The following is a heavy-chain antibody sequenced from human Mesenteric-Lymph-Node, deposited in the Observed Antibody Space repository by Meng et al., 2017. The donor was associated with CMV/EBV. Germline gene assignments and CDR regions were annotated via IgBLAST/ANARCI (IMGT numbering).Heavy chain of an antibody. CDR3: AGYSSSWGGAFDI. V-gene: IGHV4-61*08. CDR1: GDSVSSGGHY. D-gene: IGHD6-13*01. J-gene: IGHJ3*02. CDR2: TYYSGST. Sequence: SETLSLTCTVSGDSVSSGGHYWSWIRQTPGKGLEWIGYTYYSGSTSDNPSLKGRVTISLDTSKNEFSLKLASVTAADTAVYYCAGYSSSWGGAFDIWGQGTMVT.